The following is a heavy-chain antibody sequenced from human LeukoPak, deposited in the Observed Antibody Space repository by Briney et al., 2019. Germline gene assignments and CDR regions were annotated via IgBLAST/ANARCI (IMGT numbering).Heavy chain of an antibody. CDR2: ISGSGGST. J-gene: IGHJ6*03. Sequence: RGSLRLSCAASEFTFSRYAMSWVRQAPGKGLEWVSAISGSGGSTDYADSVKGRFTISRDNSKNTLYLQMNSLRAEDTAVYYCAKGYIRYDFWSGYYNRAYYYYYMDVWGKGTTVTVSS. V-gene: IGHV3-23*01. CDR3: AKGYIRYDFWSGYYNRAYYYYYMDV. D-gene: IGHD3-3*01. CDR1: EFTFSRYA.